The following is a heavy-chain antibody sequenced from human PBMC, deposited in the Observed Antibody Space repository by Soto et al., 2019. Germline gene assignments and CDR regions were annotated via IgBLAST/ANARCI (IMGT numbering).Heavy chain of an antibody. CDR2: TNEDGSTI. Sequence: EVQLVESGGGLVQPGGSLRLSCEASGFTFSSFWLHWVRQAPGRGLEWVSRTNEDGSTINYADSVKGRFTISRDNAKNTLYLKINSWGGEDTAVYYCPRDMGGGGGYWGPGTLVTVSS. J-gene: IGHJ4*02. D-gene: IGHD3-16*01. CDR3: PRDMGGGGGY. V-gene: IGHV3-74*01. CDR1: GFTFSSFW.